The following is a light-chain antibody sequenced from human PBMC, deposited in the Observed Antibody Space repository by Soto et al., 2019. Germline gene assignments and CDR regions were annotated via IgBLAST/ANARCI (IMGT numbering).Light chain of an antibody. V-gene: IGKV3D-15*01. CDR2: DTS. J-gene: IGKJ5*01. CDR1: QSVTSN. Sequence: EIVLTQSPGTLSLSPGERATLSCRASQSVTSNYLAWYQQKPGQAPGLLIYDTSTRASGVPARFSGSGSGTEFTLTIGSLQSEDFAVYYCQQYNNWPPITFGQGTRLEIK. CDR3: QQYNNWPPIT.